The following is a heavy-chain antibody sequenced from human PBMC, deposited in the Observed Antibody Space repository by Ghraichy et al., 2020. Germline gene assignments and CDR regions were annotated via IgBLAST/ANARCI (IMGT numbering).Heavy chain of an antibody. J-gene: IGHJ4*02. CDR1: GFSLTDSW. V-gene: IGHV3-74*01. CDR2: LSPAANII. D-gene: IGHD3/OR15-3a*01. CDR3: ARGEFGLVD. Sequence: GGSLRLSCAASGFSLTDSWMYWVRQVPGKGLVWVSHLSPAANIINYVESVRGRFTLSRDTAKNTLFLQMDSLRVDDTAMYYCARGEFGLVDWGRGTLVTV.